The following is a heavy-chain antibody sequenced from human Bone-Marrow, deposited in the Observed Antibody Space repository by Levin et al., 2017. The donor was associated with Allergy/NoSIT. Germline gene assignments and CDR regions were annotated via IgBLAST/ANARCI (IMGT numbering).Heavy chain of an antibody. D-gene: IGHD5-18*01. Sequence: SGPTLVKPTETLTLTCTVSGFSLSNDRMGVSWIRQPPGKALEWLAHIFSNDEKSYSTSLKSRLTISKDTSKSQVVLTMTNMDPVDTATYYCARIRAAMATYYYYGMDVWGQGTTVTVSS. CDR3: ARIRAAMATYYYYGMDV. J-gene: IGHJ6*02. CDR1: GFSLSNDRMG. V-gene: IGHV2-26*01. CDR2: IFSNDEK.